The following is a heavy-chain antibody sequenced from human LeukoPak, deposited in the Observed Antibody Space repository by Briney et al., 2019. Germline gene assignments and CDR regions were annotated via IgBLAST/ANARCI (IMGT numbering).Heavy chain of an antibody. CDR1: GGTFSSYA. CDR2: IIPIFGTA. Sequence: SVKVSCKASGGTFSSYAISWVRQAPGQGLEWMGGIIPIFGTANYAQKFQGRVTITADESTSTAYMELSSLRSEDTAVYYCATEWELPLDAFDIWGQGTMVTVSS. CDR3: ATEWELPLDAFDI. V-gene: IGHV1-69*13. J-gene: IGHJ3*02. D-gene: IGHD1-26*01.